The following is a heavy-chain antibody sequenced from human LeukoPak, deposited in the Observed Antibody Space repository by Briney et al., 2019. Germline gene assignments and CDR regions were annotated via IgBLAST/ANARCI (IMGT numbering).Heavy chain of an antibody. J-gene: IGHJ6*02. D-gene: IGHD3-10*01. CDR1: GFTVSSKY. CDR3: ARLGSYYDMDV. CDR2: LYSGETT. V-gene: IGHV3-53*01. Sequence: GSLRLSCAASGFTVSSKYMSWVRQAPGKGLEWVSLLYSGETTYYADSVKGRFTISRDNSKNTLYLQMNSLRAEDTAVYHCARLGSYYDMDVWGPGTTVTVSS.